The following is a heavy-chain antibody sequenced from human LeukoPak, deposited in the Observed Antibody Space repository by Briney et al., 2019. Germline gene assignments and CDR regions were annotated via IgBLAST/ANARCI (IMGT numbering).Heavy chain of an antibody. V-gene: IGHV3-23*01. J-gene: IGHJ4*02. Sequence: PGGSLRLSCAASGFTFSSYAMSWVRQAPGKGLEGVAAISGSGGSTYYADSVKGRFTISRDNSKNTLYLQMNSLRAEDTAVYYCAKTTLRWELLQGYYFDYWGRGTLVTVSS. D-gene: IGHD1-26*01. CDR1: GFTFSSYA. CDR3: AKTTLRWELLQGYYFDY. CDR2: ISGSGGST.